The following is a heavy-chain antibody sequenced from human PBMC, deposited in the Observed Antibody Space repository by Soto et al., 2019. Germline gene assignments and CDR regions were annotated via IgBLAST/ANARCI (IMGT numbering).Heavy chain of an antibody. Sequence: GRSLRLSCAASGFTLSSYAMWWVRQAPGKGLECVSAISGGGETTYYADSVKGRFTISRDNSKNTLYLQMNSLRAEDTAVYYCARERGYSYGYDYYYGMDVWGQGTAVTVSS. CDR2: ISGGGETT. V-gene: IGHV3-23*01. J-gene: IGHJ6*02. D-gene: IGHD5-18*01. CDR3: ARERGYSYGYDYYYGMDV. CDR1: GFTLSSYA.